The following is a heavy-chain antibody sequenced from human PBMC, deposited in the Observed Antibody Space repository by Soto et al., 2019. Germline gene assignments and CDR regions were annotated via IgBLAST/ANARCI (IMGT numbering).Heavy chain of an antibody. CDR2: IYYSGST. CDR3: ARVAYYDSSGYYYVWVFDY. CDR1: AGSVSSGSYY. Sequence: SETLALTCTVSAGSVSSGSYYWSWIRQPPGKGLEWIGYIYYSGSTNYNPSLKSRVTISVDTSKNQFSLKLSSVTAADTAVYYCARVAYYDSSGYYYVWVFDYWGQGTLVTVSS. D-gene: IGHD3-22*01. J-gene: IGHJ4*02. V-gene: IGHV4-61*01.